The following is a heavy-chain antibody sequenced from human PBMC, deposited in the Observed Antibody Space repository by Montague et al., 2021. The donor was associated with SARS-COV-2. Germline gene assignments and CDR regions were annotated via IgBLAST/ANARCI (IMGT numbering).Heavy chain of an antibody. CDR3: ARGVGITIFGDLSLEGDYYYIMDV. J-gene: IGHJ6*02. CDR2: IDNDGSST. Sequence: SLRLSCAASGFTFRSHWMHWVRQVPEKGLVWVSRIDNDGSSTNYVDSVKGRFTIPRDNAKNTLDLQMNSLRVEDTAVYYCARGVGITIFGDLSLEGDYYYIMDVWGQGTAVTVSS. V-gene: IGHV3-74*01. D-gene: IGHD3-3*01. CDR1: GFTFRSHW.